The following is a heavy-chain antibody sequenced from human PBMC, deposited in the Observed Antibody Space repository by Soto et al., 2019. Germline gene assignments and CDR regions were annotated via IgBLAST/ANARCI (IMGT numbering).Heavy chain of an antibody. CDR2: ISSSSNTI. D-gene: IGHD1-26*01. Sequence: VQLVESGGGLVQPGGSLRLSCVASEFTFSSYNMNWVRQAPGKGLEWVSYISSSSNTIYYADSVKGRFTISRDNAKNSLYLQMNSLRDEDTAVYYCARRLVTYYFGMDVWGQGTTVTVSS. CDR3: ARRLVTYYFGMDV. V-gene: IGHV3-48*02. J-gene: IGHJ6*02. CDR1: EFTFSSYN.